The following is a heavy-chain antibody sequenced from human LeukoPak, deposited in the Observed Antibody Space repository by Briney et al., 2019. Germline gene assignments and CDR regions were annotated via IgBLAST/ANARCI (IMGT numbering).Heavy chain of an antibody. CDR1: GFTFSSYE. J-gene: IGHJ4*02. Sequence: PGGSLRLSCAASGFTFSSYEMNWVRQAPGKGLEWVSAISGSGGSTYYADSVKGRFTISRDNSVNTLYLQMNSLRAEDTAVYYCAKTAQLRYFDWLFPCLTDWGQGTLVTVSS. CDR3: AKTAQLRYFDWLFPCLTD. CDR2: ISGSGGST. D-gene: IGHD3-9*01. V-gene: IGHV3-23*01.